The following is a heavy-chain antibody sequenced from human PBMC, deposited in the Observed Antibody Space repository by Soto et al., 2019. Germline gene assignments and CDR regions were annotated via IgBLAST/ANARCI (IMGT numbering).Heavy chain of an antibody. D-gene: IGHD1-26*01. CDR2: IYYSGST. CDR3: ARDSKRILGATCWFDP. V-gene: IGHV4-31*03. J-gene: IGHJ5*02. Sequence: QVQLQESGPGLVKPSQTLSLTCTVSGGSISSGGYYWSWIRQHPGKGLEWIGYIYYSGSTYYNPSLKSRVTISVDTSKNQFSLKLSSVTAEDTAVYYCARDSKRILGATCWFDPWGQRTLVTVSS. CDR1: GGSISSGGYY.